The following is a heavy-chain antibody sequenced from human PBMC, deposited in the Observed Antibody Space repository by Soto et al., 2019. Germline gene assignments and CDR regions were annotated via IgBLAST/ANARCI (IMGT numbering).Heavy chain of an antibody. Sequence: QVHLVQSGAEVKKPGASVKVSCKASGYTFTNYAMHWVRQAPGQRLEWMGWINAGNGYTKYSQKFQGRVTITRDTSASTAYMELSSLRSEDTAVYYCARSAYGDYVVYYGMDDWGQGTTVTVSS. CDR2: INAGNGYT. J-gene: IGHJ6*02. CDR3: ARSAYGDYVVYYGMDD. V-gene: IGHV1-3*01. D-gene: IGHD4-17*01. CDR1: GYTFTNYA.